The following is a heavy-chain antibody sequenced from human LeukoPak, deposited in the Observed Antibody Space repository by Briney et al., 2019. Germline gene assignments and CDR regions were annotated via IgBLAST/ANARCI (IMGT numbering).Heavy chain of an antibody. J-gene: IGHJ5*02. D-gene: IGHD6-6*01. V-gene: IGHV3-9*03. CDR2: ISWNSGSI. CDR1: GFTFDDYA. CDR3: AKGSSSSAGYHWFDP. Sequence: GGSLRLSCAASGFTFDDYAMHWVRQALGKCLEWVSGISWNSGSIGYADSVKGRFTISRDNAKNSLYLQMNSLIAEDMALYYCAKGSSSSAGYHWFDPWGQGTLVTVSS.